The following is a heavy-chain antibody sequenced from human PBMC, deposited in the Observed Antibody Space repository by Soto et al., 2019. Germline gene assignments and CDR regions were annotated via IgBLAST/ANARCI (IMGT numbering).Heavy chain of an antibody. Sequence: QVQLQESGPGLVKPSGTLSLTCAVSGGSISSSNWWSWVRQPPGKGLEWIGEIYHSGSTNYNPSLKSRVTISVDKYKYQFSLKLSYVTAADTAVYYSAGLIQLQQYYYDCMDVWCQGTTVTVSS. CDR2: IYHSGST. V-gene: IGHV4-4*02. D-gene: IGHD5-18*01. J-gene: IGHJ6*02. CDR3: AGLIQLQQYYYDCMDV. CDR1: GGSISSSNW.